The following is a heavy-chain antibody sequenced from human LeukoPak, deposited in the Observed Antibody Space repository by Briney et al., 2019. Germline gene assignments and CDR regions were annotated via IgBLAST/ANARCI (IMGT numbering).Heavy chain of an antibody. CDR2: IKQDGSEK. D-gene: IGHD6-19*01. Sequence: GGSLRLSCAASGFTFSSYWMSWVRQAPGKGLEWVANIKQDGSEKYYVDSVKGRFTISRGNAKNSLYLQMNSLRAEDTAVYYCARDLVGYSSVGYFDYWGQGTLVTVSS. V-gene: IGHV3-7*01. J-gene: IGHJ4*02. CDR3: ARDLVGYSSVGYFDY. CDR1: GFTFSSYW.